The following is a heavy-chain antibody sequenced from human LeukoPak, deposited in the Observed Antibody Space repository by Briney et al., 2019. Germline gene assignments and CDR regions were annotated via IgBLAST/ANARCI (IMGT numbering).Heavy chain of an antibody. D-gene: IGHD3-16*02. CDR2: IQSDSGDT. V-gene: IGHV1-2*02. J-gene: IGHJ4*02. CDR1: GYTFTGYP. CDR3: ARDLTGDLYTFFDY. Sequence: GASVKVSCKTTGYTFTGYPLHWVRQAPGQGLEWMAWIQSDSGDTNYAQKFQGRVTVTRDKFTRTSYIEVDRLSSDDTAVYYCARDLTGDLYTFFDYWGQGTLVTVSS.